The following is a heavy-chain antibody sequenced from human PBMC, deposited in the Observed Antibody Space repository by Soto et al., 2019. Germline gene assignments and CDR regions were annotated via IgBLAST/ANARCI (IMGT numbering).Heavy chain of an antibody. D-gene: IGHD5-18*01. CDR3: TADTAMTNYGMDV. CDR1: GVTFSGSA. Sequence: GGSLRLSCAASGVTFSGSAMHWVRQASGKGLEWVGRIRSKANSYATAYAASVKGRFTISRDDSKNTAYLQMNSLKTEDTAVYYCTADTAMTNYGMDVWGQGTTVTSP. J-gene: IGHJ6*02. V-gene: IGHV3-73*01. CDR2: IRSKANSYAT.